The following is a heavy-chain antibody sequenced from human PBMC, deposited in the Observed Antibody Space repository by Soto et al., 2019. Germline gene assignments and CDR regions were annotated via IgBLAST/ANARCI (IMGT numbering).Heavy chain of an antibody. J-gene: IGHJ5*02. CDR2: ISGSGDTT. Sequence: GGSLRLSCVGSGFTFSTYAMSWVRQAPGKGLEWVSSISGSGDTTYYTDSVKGRFAISRDNSKNTLYLQMSSLRAEDTAGYYCARGYINIDQWGQGALVTVSS. CDR3: ARGYINIDQ. V-gene: IGHV3-23*01. D-gene: IGHD5-12*01. CDR1: GFTFSTYA.